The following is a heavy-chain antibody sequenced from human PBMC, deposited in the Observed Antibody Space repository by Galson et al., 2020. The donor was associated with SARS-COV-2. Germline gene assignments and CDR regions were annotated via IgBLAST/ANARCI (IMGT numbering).Heavy chain of an antibody. Sequence: SGPTLVKPTQTLTLTCTFSGFSLTTSGMGVTWIRQPPGKALEWLALIDWDNDKYYSTSLKTRLTISGDTSKNQVFLTMTNMDPADTATYYCARMADGEGGYDYGSSPFDYWGQGTLVTVSS. V-gene: IGHV2-70*01. D-gene: IGHD5-12*01. CDR2: IDWDNDK. J-gene: IGHJ4*02. CDR1: GFSLTTSGMG. CDR3: ARMADGEGGYDYGSSPFDY.